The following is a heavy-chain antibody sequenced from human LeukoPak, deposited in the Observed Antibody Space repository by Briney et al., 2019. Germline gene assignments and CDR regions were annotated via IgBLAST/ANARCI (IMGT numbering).Heavy chain of an antibody. D-gene: IGHD3-10*01. CDR2: IRNYGGST. V-gene: IGHV3-23*01. Sequence: GGSLRLSCAASGFTFSSYDMSWVRQAPGKGLEWVSGIRNYGGSTYYADSVKGRFTISRDNSKNTLYLQMNSLGAEDTAVYYCAKDDTYYYGSGSAKDYWGQGTLVTVSS. CDR1: GFTFSSYD. J-gene: IGHJ4*02. CDR3: AKDDTYYYGSGSAKDY.